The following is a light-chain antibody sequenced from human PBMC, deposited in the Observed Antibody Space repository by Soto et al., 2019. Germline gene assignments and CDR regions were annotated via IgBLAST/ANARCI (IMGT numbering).Light chain of an antibody. CDR2: CAS. CDR1: QSVSSSY. V-gene: IGKV3-20*01. CDR3: QQYNKWPLT. J-gene: IGKJ1*01. Sequence: VLTQSPVTLSLSPCEVATLSCSSSQSVSSSYIAWYQQRPGQTPSLLIYCASTRATGIPDRFSGSGSGTDFTLTISRLEPEDFAVYYCQQYNKWPLTFGQGAKVDIK.